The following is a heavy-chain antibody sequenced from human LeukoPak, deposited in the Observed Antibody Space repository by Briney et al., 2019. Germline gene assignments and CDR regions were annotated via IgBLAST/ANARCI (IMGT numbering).Heavy chain of an antibody. Sequence: SETLSLTCAVYGVSLNHYYWTWIRQPPGKGLEWIGEINHPGSTNYNPSLKSRVTISIDTSKSQFSPKVNSVTAADTAVYYCAMLLYHSGRPGPWGQGTLVTVSS. CDR2: INHPGST. CDR3: AMLLYHSGRPGP. V-gene: IGHV4-34*01. J-gene: IGHJ5*02. D-gene: IGHD2/OR15-2a*01. CDR1: GVSLNHYY.